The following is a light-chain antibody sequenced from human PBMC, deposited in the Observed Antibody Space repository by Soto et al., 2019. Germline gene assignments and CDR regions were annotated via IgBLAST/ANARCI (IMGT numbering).Light chain of an antibody. J-gene: IGLJ2*01. V-gene: IGLV2-14*03. Sequence: QSALTQPASVSGSPGQSITISCTGTSSDVGGYNYVSWYQHHPGKAPKLMIYDVTNRPSGVSNRFSGSKSGNTASLSISGLQAEDEADYYCSSYARNRDVLFGGGTKLNVL. CDR3: SSYARNRDVL. CDR2: DVT. CDR1: SSDVGGYNY.